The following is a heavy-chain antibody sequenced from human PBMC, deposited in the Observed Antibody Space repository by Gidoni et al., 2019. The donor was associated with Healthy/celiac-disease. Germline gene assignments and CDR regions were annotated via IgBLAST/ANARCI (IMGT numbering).Heavy chain of an antibody. Sequence: EVQLVESGGGLVKPGGSLRLSCAASGFTFSNAWMSWVRQAPGKGLEWVGRIKSKTDGGTTDYAAPVKGRFTISRDDSKNTLYLQMNSLKTEDTAVYYCTTANWYYDILTGITGFDYWGQGTLVTVSS. J-gene: IGHJ4*02. CDR2: IKSKTDGGTT. D-gene: IGHD3-9*01. V-gene: IGHV3-15*01. CDR1: GFTFSNAW. CDR3: TTANWYYDILTGITGFDY.